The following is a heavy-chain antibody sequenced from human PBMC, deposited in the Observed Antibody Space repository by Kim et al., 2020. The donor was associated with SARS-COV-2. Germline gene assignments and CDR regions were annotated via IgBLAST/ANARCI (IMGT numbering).Heavy chain of an antibody. CDR1: GFTFSSYG. J-gene: IGHJ6*02. Sequence: GGSLRLSCAASGFTFSSYGMHWVRQAPGKGLEWVAVISYDGSNTYYADSVKGRFTISRDNSKNTLYLQMNSLRAEDTAVYYCVKVRVKYYDILTYYSLGVYYDGMDVWGQGTPVTVSS. D-gene: IGHD3-9*01. V-gene: IGHV3-30*18. CDR2: ISYDGSNT. CDR3: VKVRVKYYDILTYYSLGVYYDGMDV.